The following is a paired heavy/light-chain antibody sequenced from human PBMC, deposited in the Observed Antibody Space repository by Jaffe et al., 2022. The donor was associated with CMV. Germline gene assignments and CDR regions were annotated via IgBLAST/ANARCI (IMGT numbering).Light chain of an antibody. CDR1: QSVGDY. J-gene: IGKJ1*01. CDR2: RSS. V-gene: IGKV1-5*03. CDR3: QQYKSRT. Sequence: ETQLTQSPSTLSASVGDSVTITCRASQSVGDYLAWYQQKPGKAPKLLIYRSSTLETGVPSRFSGSGSGTEFTLTISSLQPDDLATYYCQQYKSRTFGQGTKVEI.
Heavy chain of an antibody. J-gene: IGHJ4*02. CDR3: ARDKLEYSLSSFFDF. CDR2: IIPVFGTA. D-gene: IGHD5-12*01. Sequence: QVQLMQSGAEVKKPGSSVKVSCKASGGTFSTYAISWVRQAPGQGLEWLGGIIPVFGTANYAQKVRDGVTITADASTSTVYMELSSLRSEDTAIYYCARDKLEYSLSSFFDFWGQGTLVTVSS. V-gene: IGHV1-69*01. CDR1: GGTFSTYA.